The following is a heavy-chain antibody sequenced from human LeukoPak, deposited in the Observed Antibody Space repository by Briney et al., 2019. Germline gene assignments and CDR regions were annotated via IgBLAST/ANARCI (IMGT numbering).Heavy chain of an antibody. J-gene: IGHJ6*02. CDR2: INSDGSAT. Sequence: GGSLRLSCAASGFTFSSYWMSWVRQAPGKGLMWVSQINSDGSATSCADPVKGRCTISRDSAKNMLYLEMNSLRVEDTAVYFCTRDHGLDVWGQGTTVTVYS. CDR1: GFTFSSYW. V-gene: IGHV3-74*01. CDR3: TRDHGLDV.